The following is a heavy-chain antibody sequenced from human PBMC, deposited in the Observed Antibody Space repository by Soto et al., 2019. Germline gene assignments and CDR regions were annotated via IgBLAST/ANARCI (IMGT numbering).Heavy chain of an antibody. CDR2: ISWNSGSI. V-gene: IGHV3-9*01. Sequence: EVQLVESGGGLVQPGRSLRLSCAASGFTFDDYAMHWVRQAPGKGLEWVSGISWNSGSIGYADSVKGRFTISRDKAKNILYLQMNSLSGEDTALYYCGRDISSGCDTGGVVFWGQGNLVSV. J-gene: IGHJ4*02. D-gene: IGHD5-12*01. CDR1: GFTFDDYA. CDR3: GRDISSGCDTGGVVF.